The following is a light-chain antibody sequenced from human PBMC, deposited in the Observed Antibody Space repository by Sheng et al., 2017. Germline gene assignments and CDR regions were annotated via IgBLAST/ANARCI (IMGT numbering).Light chain of an antibody. J-gene: IGKJ1*01. CDR1: QRISSS. CDR2: GAS. V-gene: IGKV1-39*01. Sequence: DIQMTQSPSSLSASVGDRVTITCRSSQRISSSLNWYQQRPGKAPKLLISGASSLQSGVPSRFSGGGSGTDFTLTISGLQPEDFATYYCQQSFSTPLWTFGQGTKVEIK. CDR3: QQSFSTPLWT.